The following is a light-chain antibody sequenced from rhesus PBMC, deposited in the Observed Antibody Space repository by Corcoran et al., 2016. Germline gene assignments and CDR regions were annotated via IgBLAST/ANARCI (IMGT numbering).Light chain of an antibody. CDR1: QGISNW. J-gene: IGKJ3*01. Sequence: DIQMTQSPSSLSASVGARVTITCRASQGISNWLAWYQQKPGKAPKLLINRASNLETGVPSRFSGSGSGTALPLTISSLQPEDIVTYYCQQHDNSPFTFGPGTKLDIK. CDR2: RAS. V-gene: IGKV1-69*01. CDR3: QQHDNSPFT.